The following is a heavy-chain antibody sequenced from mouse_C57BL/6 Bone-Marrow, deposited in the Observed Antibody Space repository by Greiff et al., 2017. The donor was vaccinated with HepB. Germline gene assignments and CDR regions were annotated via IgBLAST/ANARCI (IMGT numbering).Heavy chain of an antibody. CDR2: IYPRSGNT. V-gene: IGHV1-81*01. CDR1: GYTFTSYG. Sequence: VQLQQSGAELARPGASVKLSCKASGYTFTSYGISWVKQRTGQGLEWIGEIYPRSGNTYYNEKFKGKATLTADKSSSTAYMALRSLTSEDSAVYFCARSTLGYAMDYWGQGTSVTVSS. CDR3: ARSTLGYAMDY. D-gene: IGHD4-1*01. J-gene: IGHJ4*01.